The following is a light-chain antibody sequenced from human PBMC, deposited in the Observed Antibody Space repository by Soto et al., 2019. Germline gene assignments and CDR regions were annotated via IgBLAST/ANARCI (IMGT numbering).Light chain of an antibody. J-gene: IGLJ2*01. V-gene: IGLV2-14*01. CDR3: SSYTSSSTLVL. CDR2: EVS. CDR1: SSDIGGYIY. Sequence: QSVLTQPASVSGSPGQSITISCTGTSSDIGGYIYVSWYQHHPGEAPKLMIYEVSNRPSGVSNRFSGSKSGNTASLTISGLQAEDEADYYCSSYTSSSTLVLFGGGTKVTVL.